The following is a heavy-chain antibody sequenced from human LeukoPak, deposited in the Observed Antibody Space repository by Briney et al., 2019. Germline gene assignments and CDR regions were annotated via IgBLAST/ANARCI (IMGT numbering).Heavy chain of an antibody. CDR3: ARSILVGAANYYYYGMDV. Sequence: GGSLRLSCAASGFTFSSYWMHWVRQPPGKGLVWLSRISTDGRSTNYADSVKGRFTISRDNAKNSLYLQMNSLRAEDTAVYYCARSILVGAANYYYYGMDVWGQGTTVTVSS. CDR1: GFTFSSYW. CDR2: ISTDGRST. V-gene: IGHV3-74*01. D-gene: IGHD1-26*01. J-gene: IGHJ6*02.